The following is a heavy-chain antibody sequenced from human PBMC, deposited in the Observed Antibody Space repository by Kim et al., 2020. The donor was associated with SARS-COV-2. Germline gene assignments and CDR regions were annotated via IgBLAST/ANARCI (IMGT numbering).Heavy chain of an antibody. J-gene: IGHJ4*02. CDR3: ARDLGSGSYYGLNY. V-gene: IGHV4-30-2*04. D-gene: IGHD1-26*01. Sequence: TPSLKSRVTISVDTSKNQFTLKLSSVTAADTAVYYCARDLGSGSYYGLNYWGQGILVTVSS.